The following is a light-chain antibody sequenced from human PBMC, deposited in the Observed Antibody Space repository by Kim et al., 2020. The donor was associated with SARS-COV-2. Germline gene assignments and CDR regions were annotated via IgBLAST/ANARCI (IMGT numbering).Light chain of an antibody. J-gene: IGLJ2*01. CDR2: GNT. CDR1: SSNVGAGYD. Sequence: GQRVTISCTGSSSNVGAGYDVHWYQQLPGTAPKLLIYGNTNRPSGVPDRFSGSKSGTSASLAIIGLQAEDEANYYCQSYDSSLSVIFGGGTKVTVL. CDR3: QSYDSSLSVI. V-gene: IGLV1-40*01.